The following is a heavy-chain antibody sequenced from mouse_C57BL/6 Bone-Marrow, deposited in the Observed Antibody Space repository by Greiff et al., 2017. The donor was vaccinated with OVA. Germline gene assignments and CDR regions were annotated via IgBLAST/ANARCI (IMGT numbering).Heavy chain of an antibody. V-gene: IGHV1-42*01. CDR1: GYSFTGYY. J-gene: IGHJ1*03. CDR2: INPSTGGT. Sequence: VQLKQSGPELVKPGASVKISCKASGYSFTGYYMNWVKQSPEKSLEWIGEINPSTGGTTYNQKFKAKATLTVDKSSSTAYMQLKSLTSEDSAVYYCARYGSSHWYFDVWGTGTTVTVSS. D-gene: IGHD1-1*01. CDR3: ARYGSSHWYFDV.